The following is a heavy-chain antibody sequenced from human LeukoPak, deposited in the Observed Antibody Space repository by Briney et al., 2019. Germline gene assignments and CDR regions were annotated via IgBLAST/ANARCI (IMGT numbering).Heavy chain of an antibody. CDR3: ARGDPYYDSSGYYFDYYYGMDV. J-gene: IGHJ6*02. Sequence: GASVTGSCKASGYTFTGYYMHWVRQAPGQGLEWMGRINPNSGGTNYAQKFQGWVTMTRDTSISTAYMELSRLRSDDTAVYYCARGDPYYDSSGYYFDYYYGMDVWGQGTTVTVSS. CDR1: GYTFTGYY. CDR2: INPNSGGT. V-gene: IGHV1-2*04. D-gene: IGHD3-22*01.